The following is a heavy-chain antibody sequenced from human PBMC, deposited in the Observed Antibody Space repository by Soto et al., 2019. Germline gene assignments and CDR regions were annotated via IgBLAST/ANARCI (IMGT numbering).Heavy chain of an antibody. Sequence: QMQLVASGGNLVKPGGSLRLSCSGSGFSFGDYYMNWIRKAPGKGLEWVSYISSGGNTISYSDSVKGRFTSSRYNAKRSVYLEMDRLRTADTAFYYCTRRLFLDVGGKGTLVPVSS. CDR3: TRRLFLDV. V-gene: IGHV3-11*01. CDR1: GFSFGDYY. J-gene: IGHJ4*02. CDR2: ISSGGNTI. D-gene: IGHD2-21*01.